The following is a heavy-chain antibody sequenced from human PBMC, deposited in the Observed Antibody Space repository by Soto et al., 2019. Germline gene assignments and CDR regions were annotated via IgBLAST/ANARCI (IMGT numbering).Heavy chain of an antibody. CDR3: ASSPGGYCSSTSCRELGNYYGMDV. CDR1: GYSFTSYW. D-gene: IGHD2-2*01. J-gene: IGHJ6*02. CDR2: IDPSDSYT. Sequence: GESLKISCKGSGYSFTSYWISWVRQMPGKGLEWMGRIDPSDSYTNYSPSFQGHVTISADKSISTAYLQWSSLKASDTAMYYCASSPGGYCSSTSCRELGNYYGMDVWGQGTTVTVFS. V-gene: IGHV5-10-1*01.